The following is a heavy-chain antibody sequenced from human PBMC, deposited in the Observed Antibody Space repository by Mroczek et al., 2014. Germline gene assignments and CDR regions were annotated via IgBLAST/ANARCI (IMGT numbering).Heavy chain of an antibody. D-gene: IGHD2-2*02. CDR2: ISSSSSTI. V-gene: IGHV3-48*01. J-gene: IGHJ3*02. CDR3: ARRIVVVPAAIFPRAAFDI. CDR1: GFTFSSYS. Sequence: ESGGGLVQPGGSLRLSCAASGFTFSSYSMNWVRQAPGKGLEWVSYISSSSSTIYYADSVKGRFTISRDNAKNSLYLQMNSLRAEDTAVYYCARRIVVVPAAIFPRAAFDIVGPRDNGHRLF.